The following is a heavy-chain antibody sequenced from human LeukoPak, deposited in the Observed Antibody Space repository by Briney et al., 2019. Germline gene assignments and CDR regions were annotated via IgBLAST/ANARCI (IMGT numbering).Heavy chain of an antibody. V-gene: IGHV1-2*04. CDR1: GYTFTGYY. Sequence: GASVRVSCKASGYTFTGYYMHWVRQAPGQGLGWMGWINPNSGGTNYAQKFQGWVTMTRDTSISTAYMELSRLRSDDTAVYYCARDRVAGTFFDYYYGMDVWGQGTTVTVSS. D-gene: IGHD6-19*01. CDR3: ARDRVAGTFFDYYYGMDV. CDR2: INPNSGGT. J-gene: IGHJ6*02.